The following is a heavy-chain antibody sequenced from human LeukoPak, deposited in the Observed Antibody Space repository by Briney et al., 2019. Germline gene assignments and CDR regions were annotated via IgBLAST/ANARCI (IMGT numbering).Heavy chain of an antibody. CDR2: IQYDESKI. J-gene: IGHJ4*02. CDR3: AKDLITGTSLFDY. CDR1: GFSFRNYG. Sequence: PGGSLRLSCAASGFSFRNYGIHWVRQAPGKGLEWVAFIQYDESKIYYADSVKGRFTISRDNSKNALYLQMNSLRPEDTAVYYCAKDLITGTSLFDYWGQGTLVTVSS. V-gene: IGHV3-30*02. D-gene: IGHD1/OR15-1a*01.